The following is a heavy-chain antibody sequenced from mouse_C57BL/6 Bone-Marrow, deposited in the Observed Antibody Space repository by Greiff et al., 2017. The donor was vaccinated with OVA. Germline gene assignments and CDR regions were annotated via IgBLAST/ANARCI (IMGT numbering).Heavy chain of an antibody. CDR2: IDPEDGET. Sequence: VHVKQSGAELVKPGASVKLSCTASGFNIKDYYMHWVKQRTEQGLEWIGRIDPEDGETKYAPKFQGKATITADTSSNTAYLQLSSLTSEDPAVXYCARHYDGGGAWFAYWGQGTLVTVSA. D-gene: IGHD1-2*01. CDR1: GFNIKDYY. V-gene: IGHV14-2*01. J-gene: IGHJ3*01. CDR3: ARHYDGGGAWFAY.